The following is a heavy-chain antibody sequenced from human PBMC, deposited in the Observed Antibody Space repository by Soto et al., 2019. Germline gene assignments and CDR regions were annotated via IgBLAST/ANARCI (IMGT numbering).Heavy chain of an antibody. D-gene: IGHD4-17*01. Sequence: LRLSCAASGFTFSSYGMHWVRQAPGKGLEWVAVIWYDGSNKYYADSVKGRFTISRDNSKNTLYLQMNSLRAEDTAVYYCARDYGDYLSAFDYWGQGTLVTVSS. CDR3: ARDYGDYLSAFDY. J-gene: IGHJ4*02. CDR1: GFTFSSYG. V-gene: IGHV3-33*01. CDR2: IWYDGSNK.